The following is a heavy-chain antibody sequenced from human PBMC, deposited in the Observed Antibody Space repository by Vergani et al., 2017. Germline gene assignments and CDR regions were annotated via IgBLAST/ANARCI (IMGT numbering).Heavy chain of an antibody. CDR1: GFTFSDHY. J-gene: IGHJ4*02. Sequence: VQLVESGGGVVQPGRSLRLSCAASGFTFSDHYMDWVRQAPGKGLEWVGRTRNKANSYTTEYAASVKGRFTISRDDSKNSLYLQMNSLKTEDTAVYYCTAYDSSGYDYWGQGTRVTVSA. CDR3: TAYDSSGYDY. CDR2: TRNKANSYTT. V-gene: IGHV3-72*01. D-gene: IGHD3-22*01.